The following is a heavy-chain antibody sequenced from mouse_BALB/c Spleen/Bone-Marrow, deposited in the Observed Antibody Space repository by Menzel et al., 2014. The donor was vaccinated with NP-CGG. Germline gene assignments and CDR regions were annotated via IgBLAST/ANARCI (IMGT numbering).Heavy chain of an antibody. D-gene: IGHD2-3*01. Sequence: QVQLQQPGAELAKPGASVKMSCKASGYTFTSYWMHWVKRRPGQGLEWIGYINPSTGYTEYNQKFKDKATLTADKSSSTAYMQLSSLTSEHSAVYYCARERYAGYYFDCWGQGTTLTVSS. J-gene: IGHJ2*01. CDR3: ARERYAGYYFDC. CDR2: INPSTGYT. CDR1: GYTFTSYW. V-gene: IGHV1-7*01.